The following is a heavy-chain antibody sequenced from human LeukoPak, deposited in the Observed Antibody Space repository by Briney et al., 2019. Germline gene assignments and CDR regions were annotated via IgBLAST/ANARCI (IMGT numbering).Heavy chain of an antibody. Sequence: PSETLSLTCAVYGGSFSGYYWSWIRQSPGKGLEWIGYIYYTETSYNPSPKSRVTISADTSKNQFSLKLYSVTAADTAVYYCATRKLGNDYWGQGTLVTVSS. CDR2: IYYTET. CDR1: GGSFSGYY. V-gene: IGHV4-59*01. D-gene: IGHD7-27*01. J-gene: IGHJ4*02. CDR3: ATRKLGNDY.